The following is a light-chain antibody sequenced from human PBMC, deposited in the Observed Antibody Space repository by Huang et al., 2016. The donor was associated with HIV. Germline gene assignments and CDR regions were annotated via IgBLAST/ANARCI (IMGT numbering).Light chain of an antibody. J-gene: IGKJ4*01. Sequence: IQLTQSPSSLSVSVGDRVTITCRASQDISSYLAWYQQKPGKAPKLLIFAASTLQSGVPSRFSGSGSGTDFTLTISSLQPEDFATYYCQQSRTFGGGTKVDIK. V-gene: IGKV1-9*01. CDR1: QDISSY. CDR2: AAS. CDR3: QQSRT.